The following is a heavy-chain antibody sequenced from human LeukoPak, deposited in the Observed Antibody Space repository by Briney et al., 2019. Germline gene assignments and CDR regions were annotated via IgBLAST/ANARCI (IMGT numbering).Heavy chain of an antibody. CDR2: IYYSGST. Sequence: SETLSLTCTVSGGSISSSSYYWGWIRQPPGKGLEWIGSIYYSGSTYYNPSLKSRVTISVDTSKNQFSLKLSSVTAADTAVYYCARAMGPDRPFDYWGQGTLVTVSS. CDR1: GGSISSSSYY. D-gene: IGHD1-14*01. V-gene: IGHV4-39*07. CDR3: ARAMGPDRPFDY. J-gene: IGHJ4*02.